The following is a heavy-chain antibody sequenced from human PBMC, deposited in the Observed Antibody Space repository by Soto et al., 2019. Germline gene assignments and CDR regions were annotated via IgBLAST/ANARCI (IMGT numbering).Heavy chain of an antibody. CDR3: ARQTLMGGYYNY. J-gene: IGHJ4*02. D-gene: IGHD3-3*01. CDR1: GGSISSYY. Sequence: SETLSLTCTVSGGSISSYYWSWIRQPPGKGLEWIGYIYYSGSTNYNPSLKSRVTISVDTSKNQFSLKLSSVTAADTAVYYCARQTLMGGYYNYWGQGTLVTVSS. CDR2: IYYSGST. V-gene: IGHV4-59*08.